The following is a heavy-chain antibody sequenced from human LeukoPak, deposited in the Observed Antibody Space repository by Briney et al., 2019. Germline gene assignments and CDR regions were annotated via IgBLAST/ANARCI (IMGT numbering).Heavy chain of an antibody. V-gene: IGHV4-59*12. Sequence: PSETLSLTCTVSGGSISNKYWSWIRQPPGKGLEWIGYIYYSGSTNYNPSLKSRVTISVDTSKNQFSLKLTSVTAADTAVYYCAKDRCSNGIGCLYYYMDVWGKGTTVTISS. D-gene: IGHD2-8*01. CDR2: IYYSGST. J-gene: IGHJ6*03. CDR3: AKDRCSNGIGCLYYYMDV. CDR1: GGSISNKY.